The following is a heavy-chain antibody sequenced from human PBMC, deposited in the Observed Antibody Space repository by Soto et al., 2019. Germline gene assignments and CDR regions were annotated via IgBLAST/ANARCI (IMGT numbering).Heavy chain of an antibody. V-gene: IGHV3-23*01. Sequence: EVHLLESGGGLVQPGGSLRLSCTASGFTFSSYAMTWVRQAPGRGLEGVSGITASGGRTYYADSVKGRFTISRDNSKSTLYLQMNSLRAEDTAVYYCAKDTRYGDYVRWFDSWGQGTLVIVSS. CDR3: AKDTRYGDYVRWFDS. D-gene: IGHD4-17*01. CDR2: ITASGGRT. J-gene: IGHJ5*01. CDR1: GFTFSSYA.